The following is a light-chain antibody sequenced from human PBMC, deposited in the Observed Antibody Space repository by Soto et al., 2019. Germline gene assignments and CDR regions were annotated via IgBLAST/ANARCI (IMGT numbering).Light chain of an antibody. CDR3: LQDYSPLLA. J-gene: IGKJ4*01. CDR1: QSIASF. V-gene: IGKV1-39*01. CDR2: DTS. Sequence: DIQMTQSPSSLSASIGDTVTITCRASQSIASFLNWLQLKPGKAPKLLISDTSTLQSGVPSRFRCGGSCAEFTLTIRSLQPEDSALYFCLQDYSPLLAFGAGTRVEIK.